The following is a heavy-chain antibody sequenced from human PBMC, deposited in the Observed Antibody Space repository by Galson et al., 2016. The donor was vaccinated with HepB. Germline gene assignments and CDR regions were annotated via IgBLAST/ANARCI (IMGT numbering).Heavy chain of an antibody. Sequence: SLRLSCAASGFTLSDYYVSWVRQAPGRGLEWVSVIYSGGSTYYADSLKGRFTVSRDNSETTVFLQMSGLRVEDTAVYYFARQSITIFGLTNWYFVLWGRGTLVTVSS. CDR2: IYSGGST. J-gene: IGHJ2*01. CDR3: ARQSITIFGLTNWYFVL. CDR1: GFTLSDYY. D-gene: IGHD3/OR15-3a*01. V-gene: IGHV3-66*04.